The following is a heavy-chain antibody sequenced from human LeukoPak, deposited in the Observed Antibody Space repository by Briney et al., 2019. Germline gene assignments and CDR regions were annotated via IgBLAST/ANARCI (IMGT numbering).Heavy chain of an antibody. V-gene: IGHV1-18*01. J-gene: IGHJ5*02. Sequence: ASVKVSCKPSGYTFTSDGISWVRQAPGQGPEWMGWISANNGNTNYAQKFQGRVHMTTDTSTSTAYMEVRSLRSDDTAVYYCARAHSRLNWFDPWGQGTLVTVSS. CDR2: ISANNGNT. D-gene: IGHD6-25*01. CDR3: ARAHSRLNWFDP. CDR1: GYTFTSDG.